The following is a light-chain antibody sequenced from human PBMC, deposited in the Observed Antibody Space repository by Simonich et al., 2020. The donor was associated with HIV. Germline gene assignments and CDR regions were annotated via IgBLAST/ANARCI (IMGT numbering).Light chain of an antibody. V-gene: IGKV4-1*01. CDR2: WAS. J-gene: IGKJ1*01. CDR1: QSVLYSSNNKNY. CDR3: QQYYSTPRT. Sequence: DIAMTQSPDSLAVSLGERATINCKSSQSVLYSSNNKNYLAWYQQKPGQPPKRLIYWASTRESGVPDRFSGSGSGTDFTLTISSLQAEDVAVYYCQQYYSTPRTFGQGTKVEIK.